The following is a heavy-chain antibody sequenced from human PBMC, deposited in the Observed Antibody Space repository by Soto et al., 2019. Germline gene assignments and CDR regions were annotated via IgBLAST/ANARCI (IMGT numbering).Heavy chain of an antibody. CDR2: IYYSGGT. D-gene: IGHD5-12*01. V-gene: IGHV4-59*01. CDR3: AGRYSGYDDAFDI. J-gene: IGHJ3*02. Sequence: QVQLQESGPGLVKPSETLSLTCTVSGGSINNYYWSWIRQPPGKGLEWIGYIYYSGGTNYNPSLKRRVTTSVDTSNSQFSLKLSSVTAADTAVYYCAGRYSGYDDAFDIWGQGTMVTVSS. CDR1: GGSINNYY.